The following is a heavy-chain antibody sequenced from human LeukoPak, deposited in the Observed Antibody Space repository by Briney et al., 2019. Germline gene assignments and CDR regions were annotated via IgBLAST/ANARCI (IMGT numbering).Heavy chain of an antibody. CDR3: TTEFPEYYDFWSGYFGFDY. CDR2: IKSKTDGGTT. D-gene: IGHD3-3*01. J-gene: IGHJ4*02. CDR1: GFTFSNAW. Sequence: GGSLRLSCAASGFTFSNAWMSWVRQAPGKGLEWVGRIKSKTDGGTTDYAAPVKGRFTISRDDSKNTLYLQMNSLKTKDTAVYYCTTEFPEYYDFWSGYFGFDYWGQGTLVTVSS. V-gene: IGHV3-15*01.